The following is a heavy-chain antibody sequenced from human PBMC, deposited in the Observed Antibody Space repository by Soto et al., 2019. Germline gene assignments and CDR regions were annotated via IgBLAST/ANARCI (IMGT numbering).Heavy chain of an antibody. J-gene: IGHJ5*02. Sequence: EAQLLESGGGLVQPGGSLRLSCAASGFAFSNFAMSWVRQAPGKGQEWVSAIGSGSRGTHYAESVEDRFTISRDDSKNTLYLQLNSLTAADTAVYYCVAPRAAVPHTRYFDPWGQGTPVTVSP. CDR3: VAPRAAVPHTRYFDP. V-gene: IGHV3-23*01. CDR1: GFAFSNFA. CDR2: IGSGSRGT. D-gene: IGHD6-13*01.